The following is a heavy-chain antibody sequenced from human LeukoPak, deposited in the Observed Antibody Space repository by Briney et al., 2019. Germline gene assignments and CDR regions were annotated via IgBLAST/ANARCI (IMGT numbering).Heavy chain of an antibody. V-gene: IGHV1-8*01. Sequence: AAVNVSCMASGYTFTSYDINGVRQATGQGLEWMGWMNPNSGNTGYAQQCQGRVTMTRDTSITTAYMELSSLRSEDTAVYYCARGGAFYYDSGGYYWFDPWGQGTLVIVSS. J-gene: IGHJ5*02. CDR3: ARGGAFYYDSGGYYWFDP. CDR1: GYTFTSYD. D-gene: IGHD3-22*01. CDR2: MNPNSGNT.